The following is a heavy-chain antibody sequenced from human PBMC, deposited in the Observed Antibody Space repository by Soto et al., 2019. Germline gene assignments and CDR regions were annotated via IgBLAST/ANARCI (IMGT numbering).Heavy chain of an antibody. CDR3: ARDSYDILTGYYLRGAFDI. Sequence: SVNVSGKASGGTFSIYAISWVRQAPGQGLEWMGGIIPIFGTANYAQKFQGRVTITADESTSTAYMELSSLRSEDTAVYYCARDSYDILTGYYLRGAFDIWGQGTMVTVSS. J-gene: IGHJ3*02. V-gene: IGHV1-69*13. D-gene: IGHD3-9*01. CDR2: IIPIFGTA. CDR1: GGTFSIYA.